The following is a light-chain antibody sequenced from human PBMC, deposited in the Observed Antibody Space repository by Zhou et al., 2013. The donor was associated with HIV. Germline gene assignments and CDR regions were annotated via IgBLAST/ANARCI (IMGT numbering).Light chain of an antibody. CDR3: QQYHSFVLS. CDR1: QGIRND. Sequence: IQMTQSPSSLSASVGDRVTITCRASQGIRNDLGWYQQKPGKAPKLLIYKASIESGVPSRFRGSGSGTQFTLTITSLQPDDLATYYCQQYHSFVLSFGGGTKVDIK. J-gene: IGKJ4*01. CDR2: KAS. V-gene: IGKV1-6*01.